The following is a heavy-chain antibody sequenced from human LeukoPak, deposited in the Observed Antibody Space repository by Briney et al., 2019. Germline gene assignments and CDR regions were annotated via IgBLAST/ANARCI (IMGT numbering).Heavy chain of an antibody. V-gene: IGHV3-74*01. D-gene: IGHD5-12*01. Sequence: QPGGSLRLSCAASGFTFSSYWMHWVRQVPGKGLVWVSRINSDAGSTNYADSVKGRFTISRDNAKNTLYLQMNSLRAEDTAVYYCTRVRGYDFDFWGQGTLVTVSS. J-gene: IGHJ4*02. CDR2: INSDAGST. CDR1: GFTFSSYW. CDR3: TRVRGYDFDF.